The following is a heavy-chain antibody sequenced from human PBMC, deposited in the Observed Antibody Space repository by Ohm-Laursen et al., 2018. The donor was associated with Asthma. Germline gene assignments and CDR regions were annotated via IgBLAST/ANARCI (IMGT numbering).Heavy chain of an antibody. CDR3: ARSEYSSFWYFDY. D-gene: IGHD6-6*01. CDR1: GYTFTSYG. CDR2: ISAYNGNT. V-gene: IGHV1-18*01. J-gene: IGHJ4*02. Sequence: ASVKVSCKASGYTFTSYGISWVRQAPGQGLEWMGWISAYNGNTNYAQKFQGRVTITRDTSASTAYMELSSLRSEDTAVYYCARSEYSSFWYFDYWGQGTLVTVSS.